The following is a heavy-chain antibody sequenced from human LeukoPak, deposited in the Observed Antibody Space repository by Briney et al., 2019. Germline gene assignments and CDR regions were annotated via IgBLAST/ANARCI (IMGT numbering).Heavy chain of an antibody. CDR1: GGSISSYY. Sequence: SETLSLTCTVSGGSISSYYWSWIRQPAGKGLEWIGRIYTSGSTNYNPSLKSRATISVDTSNNQFSLKLSSVTAADTAVYYCARQGVLDGSNYFVDYWGQGTLVTVSS. J-gene: IGHJ4*02. CDR3: ARQGVLDGSNYFVDY. CDR2: IYTSGST. D-gene: IGHD5-24*01. V-gene: IGHV4-4*07.